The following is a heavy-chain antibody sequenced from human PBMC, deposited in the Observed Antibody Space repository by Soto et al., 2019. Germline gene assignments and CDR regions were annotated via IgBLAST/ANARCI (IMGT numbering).Heavy chain of an antibody. CDR3: ARSIGYCSSTSCEGGYYYGMDV. V-gene: IGHV4-39*01. CDR1: GGSISRSSYY. J-gene: IGHJ6*02. Sequence: SETLSLTCTVSGGSISRSSYYWGWIRQPPGKGLEWIGSIYYSGSTYYNPSLKSRVTISVDTSKNQFSLKLSSVTAADTAVYYCARSIGYCSSTSCEGGYYYGMDVWGQGTTVTVSS. CDR2: IYYSGST. D-gene: IGHD2-2*01.